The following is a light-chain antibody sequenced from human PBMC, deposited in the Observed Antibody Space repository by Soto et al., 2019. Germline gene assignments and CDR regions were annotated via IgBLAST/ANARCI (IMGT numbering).Light chain of an antibody. Sequence: QPVLTQSPSASASLGDSVTLTCTRSSGHSNYDIAWHQQQPEKGPRYLMKVNSGGSHIKGDGIPDRFSGSSSGAERYLFISRLQSEDEADYYGQTWGTGGAIVVFGGGTQLTVL. CDR2: VNSGGSH. CDR1: SGHSNYD. V-gene: IGLV4-69*01. CDR3: QTWGTGGAIVV. J-gene: IGLJ7*01.